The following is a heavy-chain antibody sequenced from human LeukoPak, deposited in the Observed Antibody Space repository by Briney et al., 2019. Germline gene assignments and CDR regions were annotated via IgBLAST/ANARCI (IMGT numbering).Heavy chain of an antibody. V-gene: IGHV4-34*01. Sequence: GSLRLSCAASGFTFSSSWMSWVRQPPGKGLEWIGEINHSGSTNYNPSLKSRVTISVDTSKNQFSLKLSSVTAADTAVYYCARPLGSGSYSWFDYWGQGTLVTVSS. CDR2: INHSGST. CDR3: ARPLGSGSYSWFDY. D-gene: IGHD3-10*01. J-gene: IGHJ4*02. CDR1: GFTFSSSW.